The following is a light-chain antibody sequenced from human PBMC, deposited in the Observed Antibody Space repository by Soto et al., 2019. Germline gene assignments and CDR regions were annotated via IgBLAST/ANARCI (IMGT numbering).Light chain of an antibody. CDR3: QQRRSWPIT. CDR2: DSS. CDR1: QSVSTY. Sequence: EIVLTQSPATLSLSPGERATLSCRSSQSVSTYLAWYQQKPGQTPRLLIYDSSNRATGIPARFSGSGSGTDFTLIISSLEPEDFAGYYCQQRRSWPITFGQGTRLEIK. J-gene: IGKJ5*01. V-gene: IGKV3-11*01.